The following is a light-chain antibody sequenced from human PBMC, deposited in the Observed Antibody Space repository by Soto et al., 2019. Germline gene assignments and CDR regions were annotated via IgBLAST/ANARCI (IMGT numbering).Light chain of an antibody. Sequence: DIQMTQSPSTLSASVGDRVTITCRASQIIDTWLAWYQQKPGKAPKVLISKASNIESGVPSRFSGSGSGTEFTLTSSSLQPDDFATYYCQQDKSPWTFGQGTKVDIK. CDR2: KAS. J-gene: IGKJ1*01. CDR1: QIIDTW. CDR3: QQDKSPWT. V-gene: IGKV1-5*03.